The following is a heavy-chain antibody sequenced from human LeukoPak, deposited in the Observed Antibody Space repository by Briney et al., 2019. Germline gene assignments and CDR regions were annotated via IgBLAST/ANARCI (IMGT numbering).Heavy chain of an antibody. CDR2: ISGSGDTT. J-gene: IGHJ4*02. CDR1: GFTFSNYA. Sequence: GGSLRLSCAASGFTFSNYAMSWVRQAPGKGLEWVSVISGSGDTTYYADSVKGRLTISRGNSKNTLSLQVNSLRAEDTAVYYCAKLSRTVATAGTIDYWGQGTLVTVSS. D-gene: IGHD6-13*01. V-gene: IGHV3-23*01. CDR3: AKLSRTVATAGTIDY.